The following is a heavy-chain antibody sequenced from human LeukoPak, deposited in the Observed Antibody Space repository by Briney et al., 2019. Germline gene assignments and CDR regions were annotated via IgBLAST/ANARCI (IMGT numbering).Heavy chain of an antibody. V-gene: IGHV3-21*04. Sequence: GGSLRLSSAASGFTFSSYSMNWVRQAPGKGLEWVSSISSSSSYIYYADSVKGRFTISRDNAKNSLYLQMNSLRAEDTTVYYCAKDPYGDYFYYWGQGTLVTVSS. D-gene: IGHD4-17*01. CDR3: AKDPYGDYFYY. CDR2: ISSSSSYI. CDR1: GFTFSSYS. J-gene: IGHJ4*02.